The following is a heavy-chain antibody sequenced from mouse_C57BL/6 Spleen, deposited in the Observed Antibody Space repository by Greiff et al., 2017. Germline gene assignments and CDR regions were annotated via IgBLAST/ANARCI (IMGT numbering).Heavy chain of an antibody. Sequence: QVQLKQPGTELVKPGASVKLSCKASGYTFTSYWMHWVKQRPGQGLEWIGNINPSNGGTNYNEKFKSKATLTVDKSSSTAYMQLSSLTSEDSAVYYCARSELPSWYFDVWGTGTTVTVSS. D-gene: IGHD2-1*01. CDR3: ARSELPSWYFDV. CDR2: INPSNGGT. CDR1: GYTFTSYW. J-gene: IGHJ1*03. V-gene: IGHV1-53*01.